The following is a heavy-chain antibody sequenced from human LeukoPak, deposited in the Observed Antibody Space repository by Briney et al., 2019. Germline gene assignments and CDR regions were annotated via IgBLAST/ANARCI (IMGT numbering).Heavy chain of an antibody. CDR2: ISGSGGST. CDR3: AKKGGRPVWFGDLLFDY. V-gene: IGHV3-23*01. J-gene: IGHJ4*02. CDR1: GFTFSSYA. Sequence: PGGSLRLSCAASGFTFSSYAMSWVRQAPGKGVEWVSAISGSGGSTYYADSVKGRFTISRDNSKNTLYLQMNSLRAEDTAVYYCAKKGGRPVWFGDLLFDYWGQGTLVTVSS. D-gene: IGHD3-10*01.